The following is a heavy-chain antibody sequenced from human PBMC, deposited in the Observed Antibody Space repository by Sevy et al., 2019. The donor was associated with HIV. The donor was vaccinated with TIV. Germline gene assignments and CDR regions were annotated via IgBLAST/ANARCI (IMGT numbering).Heavy chain of an antibody. J-gene: IGHJ6*02. CDR1: GFTFSGSA. D-gene: IGHD2-15*01. Sequence: GGSLRLSCAASGFTFSGSAMHWVRQASGKGLEWVGRIRSKANSYATAYAASVKGRFTISRDDSKNTPYLQMNSLKTEDTAVYYCTIPIGYCSGGSCSSPYYYYYGMDVWGQGTTVTVSS. CDR2: IRSKANSYAT. CDR3: TIPIGYCSGGSCSSPYYYYYGMDV. V-gene: IGHV3-73*01.